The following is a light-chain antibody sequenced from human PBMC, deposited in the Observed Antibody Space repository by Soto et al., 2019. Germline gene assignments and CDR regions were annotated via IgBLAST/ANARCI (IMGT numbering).Light chain of an antibody. CDR1: QSVDSAF. CDR2: GAY. J-gene: IGKJ1*01. V-gene: IGKV3-20*01. Sequence: EIVLAQSPGVLSLSPGERSTLSCRASQSVDSAFFSWYQQKPGQSPRLLMYGAYNRVTGIPDRFSGSGSGTDFTLTISKLEPEDFAVYYCQQYGSTPETFGQGTKVDIK. CDR3: QQYGSTPET.